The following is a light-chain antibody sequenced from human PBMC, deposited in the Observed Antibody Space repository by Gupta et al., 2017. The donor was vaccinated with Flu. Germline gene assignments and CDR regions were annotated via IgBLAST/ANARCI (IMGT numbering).Light chain of an antibody. CDR2: GGS. CDR1: ESIRNN. Sequence: IVMTQSPGTLSVSPGERATLSCRPSESIRNNLAWYQQIRCQAPMLLLYGGSTRHPGIPARFTGSMSGTEFTLTISSRQPEDFAIYYCQQYRDWPLFTFGHGTRVDRK. CDR3: QQYRDWPLFT. V-gene: IGKV3-15*01. J-gene: IGKJ3*01.